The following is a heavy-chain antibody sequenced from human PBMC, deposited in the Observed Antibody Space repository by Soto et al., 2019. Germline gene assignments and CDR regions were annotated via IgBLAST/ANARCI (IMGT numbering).Heavy chain of an antibody. D-gene: IGHD4-17*01. Sequence: QVQLQESGPGLVKPSQTLSLTCTVSGGSISSGGYYWSWIRQHPGKGLEWIGYIYYSGSTYYNPLLNSRVTISVNTSKNQFSLKLSSLTAEDTAVYYWARASDYAQLLDYWGQGTLVTVSS. CDR1: GGSISSGGYY. V-gene: IGHV4-31*03. CDR2: IYYSGST. J-gene: IGHJ4*02. CDR3: ARASDYAQLLDY.